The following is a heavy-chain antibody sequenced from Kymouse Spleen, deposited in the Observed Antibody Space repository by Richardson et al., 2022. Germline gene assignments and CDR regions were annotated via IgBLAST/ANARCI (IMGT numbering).Heavy chain of an antibody. CDR1: GFTFSSYG. J-gene: IGHJ6*02. V-gene: IGHV3-33*01. Sequence: QVQLVESGGGVVQPGRSLRLSCAASGFTFSSYGMHWVRQAPGKGLEWVAVIWYDGSNKYYADSVKGRFTISRDNSKNTLYLQMNSLRAEDTAVYYCARDRGTGTNYYGMDVWGQGTTVTVSS. CDR2: IWYDGSNK. CDR3: ARDRGTGTNYYGMDV. D-gene: IGHD1-7*01.